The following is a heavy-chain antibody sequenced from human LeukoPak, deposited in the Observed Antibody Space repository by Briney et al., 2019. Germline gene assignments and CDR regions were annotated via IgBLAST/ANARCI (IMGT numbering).Heavy chain of an antibody. V-gene: IGHV4-4*07. D-gene: IGHD1-1*01. J-gene: IGHJ6*03. CDR2: IYISGST. CDR3: ARVPSWKGYMDV. Sequence: SETLSLTCTVSGGSISSYYWSWIRQPAGKGLEWIGRIYISGSTNYNPSLKSRVTMSVDTSKNQFSLKLSSVTAADTAVYYCARVPSWKGYMDVWGKGTTVTVSS. CDR1: GGSISSYY.